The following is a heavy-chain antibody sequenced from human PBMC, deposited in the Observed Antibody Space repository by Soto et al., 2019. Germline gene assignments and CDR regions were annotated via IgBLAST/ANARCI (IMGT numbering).Heavy chain of an antibody. D-gene: IGHD6-13*01. CDR3: ARGEDGTVAAAIPYYYYHGMDV. Sequence: QVQLVQSGAEVKKPGSWVKVSCEASGVTFSTHAISWVRQAPGQGLEWMGGIIPISGTTNYAQKFQSRVTRTQQQYTSTRYKERGSLTYEDTAVHYCARGEDGTVAAAIPYYYYHGMDVWGQGTTVTVSS. CDR2: IIPISGTT. V-gene: IGHV1-69*05. J-gene: IGHJ6*02. CDR1: GVTFSTHA.